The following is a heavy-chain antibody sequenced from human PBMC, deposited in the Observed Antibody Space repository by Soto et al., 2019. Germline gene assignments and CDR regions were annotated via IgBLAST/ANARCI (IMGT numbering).Heavy chain of an antibody. CDR3: ALADRGTATTVVDPFDS. CDR1: GGSVSSGSYY. D-gene: IGHD1-1*01. J-gene: IGHJ3*02. Sequence: QVQLQQWGAGLLKPSETLSLTCAVYGGSVSSGSYYWSWIRQPPGKGLEWIGEMSHSGGTHFNPSLKRRVTISLDTSKNQFSLKMSSVTAADTALYHCALADRGTATTVVDPFDSWGPGTMVTVSS. CDR2: MSHSGGT. V-gene: IGHV4-34*01.